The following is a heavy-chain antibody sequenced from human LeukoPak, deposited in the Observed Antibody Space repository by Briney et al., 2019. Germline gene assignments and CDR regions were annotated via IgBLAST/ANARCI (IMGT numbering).Heavy chain of an antibody. CDR1: GSSFGSYW. D-gene: IGHD6-13*01. Sequence: GGSLRLSCAASGSSFGSYWMSWVRQAPGKGLEWVANIKPDGSKKYYVDSVKGRFTISRDNTEKSLYLQMNSLGAEDTAVYYCARETSELYSESWSEYFQCWGQGTLVTVSS. J-gene: IGHJ1*01. V-gene: IGHV3-7*05. CDR3: ARETSELYSESWSEYFQC. CDR2: IKPDGSKK.